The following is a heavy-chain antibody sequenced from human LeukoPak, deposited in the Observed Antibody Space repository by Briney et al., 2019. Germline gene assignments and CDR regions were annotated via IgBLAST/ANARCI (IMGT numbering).Heavy chain of an antibody. CDR2: ISAYNGDT. CDR1: GYTFSSYG. D-gene: IGHD3-9*01. CDR3: ARPANMHLDWFMDY. J-gene: IGHJ4*02. Sequence: ASVKVSCKASGYTFSSYGISWVRQAPGQGLEWMGWISAYNGDTKYAQSVQDRITMTTDTTMTTAYMELRSLSSDDTAVYYCARPANMHLDWFMDYWGQGTLVTVSS. V-gene: IGHV1-18*01.